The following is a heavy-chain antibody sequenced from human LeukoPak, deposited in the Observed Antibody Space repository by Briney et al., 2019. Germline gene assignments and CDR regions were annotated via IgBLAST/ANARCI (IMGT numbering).Heavy chain of an antibody. Sequence: TGGSLRLSCAASGFTFSSYAMSWVRQAPGKGLEWVSAISGSGGSTYYADSVKGRFTISRDNSKSTLYLQMNSLRAEDTAVYYCAKSSGSYFRRGHYFDYWGQGTLVTVSS. D-gene: IGHD1-26*01. J-gene: IGHJ4*02. CDR1: GFTFSSYA. V-gene: IGHV3-23*01. CDR3: AKSSGSYFRRGHYFDY. CDR2: ISGSGGST.